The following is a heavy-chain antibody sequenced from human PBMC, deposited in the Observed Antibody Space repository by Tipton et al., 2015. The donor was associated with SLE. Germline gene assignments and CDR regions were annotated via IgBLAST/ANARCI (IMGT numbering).Heavy chain of an antibody. CDR2: IYYSGST. CDR3: ARGGVATIRADY. V-gene: IGHV4-39*07. J-gene: IGHJ4*02. CDR1: GGSISSSSYY. D-gene: IGHD5-12*01. Sequence: LRLSCTVSGGSISSSSYYWGWIRQPPGKGLEWIGSIYYSGSTYYNPSLKSRVTISVDTSKNQFSLKLSSVTAADTAVYYCARGGVATIRADYWGQGTLVTVSS.